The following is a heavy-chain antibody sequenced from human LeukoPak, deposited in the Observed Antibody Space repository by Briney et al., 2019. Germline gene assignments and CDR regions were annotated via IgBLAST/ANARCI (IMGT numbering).Heavy chain of an antibody. CDR3: TRAPYYYYYYMDV. CDR1: GFTFGDYA. CDR2: IRSKAYGGTT. V-gene: IGHV3-49*03. J-gene: IGHJ6*03. Sequence: GRSLRLSCTASGFTFGDYAMSWFRQAPGKGLEWVGFIRSKAYGGTTEYAASVKGRFTISRDDSKSFAYLQMNSLKTEDTAVYYCTRAPYYYYYYMDVWGKGTTVTVSS.